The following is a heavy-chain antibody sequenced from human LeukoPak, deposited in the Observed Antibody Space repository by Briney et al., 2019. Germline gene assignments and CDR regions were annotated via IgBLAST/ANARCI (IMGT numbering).Heavy chain of an antibody. Sequence: QPGGSLRLSCAASGFTFSNYWMHWVRQVPGKGPVWVSRIGTDGSSTIYADYVKGRFTISRDNTENTLYLQMNSPRPEDTAVYYCARDKYGGNSNAFDIWGQGTLVTVSS. D-gene: IGHD4-23*01. CDR2: IGTDGSST. J-gene: IGHJ3*02. CDR3: ARDKYGGNSNAFDI. CDR1: GFTFSNYW. V-gene: IGHV3-74*01.